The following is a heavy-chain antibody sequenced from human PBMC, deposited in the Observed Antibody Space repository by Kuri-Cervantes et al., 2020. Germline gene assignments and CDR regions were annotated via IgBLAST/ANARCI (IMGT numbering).Heavy chain of an antibody. Sequence: GESLKISCTASGFNFRRFGMHWVRQAPGRGLEWLGRLTNDGSDEFYADSVKGRFTFSRDNSRNILYLQMNSLRVDDTGVYFCAGGGSGWSPDFWGQGTLVTVSS. CDR1: GFNFRRFG. J-gene: IGHJ4*02. D-gene: IGHD6-19*01. V-gene: IGHV3-30*12. CDR3: AGGGSGWSPDF. CDR2: LTNDGSDE.